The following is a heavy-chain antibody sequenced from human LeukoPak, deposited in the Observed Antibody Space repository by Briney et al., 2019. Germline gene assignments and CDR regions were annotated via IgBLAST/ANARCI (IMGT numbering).Heavy chain of an antibody. CDR3: ARDPESSAFDL. J-gene: IGHJ4*02. Sequence: GGSLRLSCAASGFTFSTYWMSWVRQPPAKGLEFVANINQDGSVKNYMDSLKGRSTISRDNARESLYLEINSLRADDTAVYYCARDPESSAFDLWGQGALVTVSS. CDR1: GFTFSTYW. V-gene: IGHV3-7*01. D-gene: IGHD5/OR15-5a*01. CDR2: INQDGSVK.